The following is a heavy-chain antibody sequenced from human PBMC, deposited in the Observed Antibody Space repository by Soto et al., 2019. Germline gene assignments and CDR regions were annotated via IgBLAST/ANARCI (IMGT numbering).Heavy chain of an antibody. CDR3: ARETFWSGYFDY. V-gene: IGHV4-59*01. D-gene: IGHD3-3*01. CDR1: GGSIRNYY. CDR2: IYYSGTT. J-gene: IGHJ4*02. Sequence: SETLSLTCTVSGGSIRNYYWSWIRQPPGKGLEWIGYIYYSGTTNYSPSLKSRVTISLDTSRNHFSLRLSSVTAADTAVYYCARETFWSGYFDYWGQGALVTVSS.